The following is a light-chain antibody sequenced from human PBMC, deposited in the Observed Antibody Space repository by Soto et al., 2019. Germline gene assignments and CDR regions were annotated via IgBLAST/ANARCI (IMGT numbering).Light chain of an antibody. Sequence: DILMTQSPDSLAVSVGERATINCKSSQRVLYSSNNKNYLAWYQQKPGQPPKLLIYWASTRESGVPDRFSGSGSGTDFTLTISSLQAEDVAVYYCQQYYSTPWTFGQGTKVDI. CDR1: QRVLYSSNNKNY. V-gene: IGKV4-1*01. CDR2: WAS. CDR3: QQYYSTPWT. J-gene: IGKJ1*01.